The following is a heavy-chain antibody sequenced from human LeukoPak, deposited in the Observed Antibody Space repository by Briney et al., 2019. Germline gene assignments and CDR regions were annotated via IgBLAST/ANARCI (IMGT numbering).Heavy chain of an antibody. D-gene: IGHD1-14*01. CDR2: IKQDGSEK. CDR1: GFTFSNSW. CDR3: VRGSGRVFDY. Sequence: PGGSPRLSCAASGFTFSNSWMNWVRQAPGKGLEWLAIIKQDGSEKYYVDSVKGRFTISRDNAKNSLYLQMNSLRAEDTALYYCVRGSGRVFDYWGQGTLVTVTS. J-gene: IGHJ4*02. V-gene: IGHV3-7*01.